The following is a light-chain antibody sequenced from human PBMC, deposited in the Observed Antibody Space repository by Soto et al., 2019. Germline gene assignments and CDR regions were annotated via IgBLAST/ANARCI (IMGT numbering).Light chain of an antibody. CDR1: QDIRND. CDR2: AAS. V-gene: IGKV1-6*01. J-gene: IGKJ2*01. CDR3: LQDYNYPRT. Sequence: AIPMTQSPSSLSASVGDRVTITCRASQDIRNDLGWYQQKPGAAPKLLIYAASILNSGVPSRFSGSGSGTDFTLTITSLQPEDVATYYCLQDYNYPRTFGQGTKLEIK.